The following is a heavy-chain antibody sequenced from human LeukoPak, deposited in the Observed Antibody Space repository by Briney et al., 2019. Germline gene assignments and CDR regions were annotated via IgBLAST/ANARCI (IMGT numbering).Heavy chain of an antibody. CDR2: ISSDTSYI. Sequence: GGSLRLSCEASRLTFSSYTMNWVRQAPGKGLEWVSSISSDTSYIYYADSVSGRFTISRDDANKSVYLQMNSLRADDTAVYYCARGYSGVAIRTYFDSWGQGTLVTVSS. J-gene: IGHJ4*02. V-gene: IGHV3-21*01. D-gene: IGHD3-3*01. CDR1: RLTFSSYT. CDR3: ARGYSGVAIRTYFDS.